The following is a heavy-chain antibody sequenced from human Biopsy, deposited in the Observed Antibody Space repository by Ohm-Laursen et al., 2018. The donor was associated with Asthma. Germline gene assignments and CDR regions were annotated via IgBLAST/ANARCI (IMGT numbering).Heavy chain of an antibody. Sequence: SLRLSCAASGTHLGSYNMHWARQAPGKGLEWVAVITFDGSTQHYGDSVKGRFTISRDNSKNMLFLQMNSLRAEDTAVYYCSRDTLGYYFDIWGQGTKVTVSS. V-gene: IGHV3-30-3*01. CDR3: SRDTLGYYFDI. CDR1: GTHLGSYN. D-gene: IGHD6-13*01. CDR2: ITFDGSTQ. J-gene: IGHJ4*02.